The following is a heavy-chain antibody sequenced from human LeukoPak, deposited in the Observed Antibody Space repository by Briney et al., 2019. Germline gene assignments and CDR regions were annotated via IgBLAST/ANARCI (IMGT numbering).Heavy chain of an antibody. V-gene: IGHV3-9*01. CDR1: GFTFKDYG. CDR2: INGDGGGT. J-gene: IGHJ6*02. Sequence: GRSLRLSCAATGFTFKDYGMHWVRQPPGKGLEWVASINGDGGGTDYADSVKGRFTISRDNAKNSLYLQLSSLRPEDTALYYCAKHTRATNTDSFFGLDVWGQGTTVTVSS. D-gene: IGHD1-26*01. CDR3: AKHTRATNTDSFFGLDV.